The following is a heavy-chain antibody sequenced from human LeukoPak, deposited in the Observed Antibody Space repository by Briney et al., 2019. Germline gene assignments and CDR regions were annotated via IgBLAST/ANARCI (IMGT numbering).Heavy chain of an antibody. V-gene: IGHV4-39*07. J-gene: IGHJ4*02. D-gene: IGHD3-22*01. CDR3: ARAEMIVGPTCFDY. CDR1: GGSISSSSYY. Sequence: RTSETLSLTCIVSGGSISSSSYYWGWIRQPPGKGLEWIGSIYYSGSTYYNPSLKSRVTISVDTSKNQFSLKLSSVTAADTAVYYCARAEMIVGPTCFDYWGQGTLVTVSS. CDR2: IYYSGST.